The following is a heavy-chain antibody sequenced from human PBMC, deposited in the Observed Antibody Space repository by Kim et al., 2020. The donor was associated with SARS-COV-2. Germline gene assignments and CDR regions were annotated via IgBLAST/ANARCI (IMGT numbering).Heavy chain of an antibody. CDR3: ARESRGATAIE. J-gene: IGHJ1*01. Sequence: SETLSLTCAVSGASIITEHWWSWVRQPPGKGLEWIGEVHHDGRTNYNSSLRGRVTMSVAKSNNDYSLRLHFVTVADTAMYYCARESRGATAIEWGQGTLVTVSS. CDR2: VHHDGRT. CDR1: GASIITEHW. V-gene: IGHV4-4*02. D-gene: IGHD2-21*02.